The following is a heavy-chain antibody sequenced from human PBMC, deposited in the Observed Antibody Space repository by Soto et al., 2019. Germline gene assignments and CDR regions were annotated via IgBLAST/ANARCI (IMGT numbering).Heavy chain of an antibody. CDR3: ARGRLGYCSGGSCYRFDY. CDR1: GGSFSGYY. Sequence: PSETLSLTCAVYGGSFSGYYWSWIRQPPGKGLEWIGEINHSGSTNYNPSLKSRVTISVDTSKNQFSLKLSSVTAADTAVYYCARGRLGYCSGGSCYRFDYWGQGTLVTVSS. J-gene: IGHJ4*02. CDR2: INHSGST. V-gene: IGHV4-34*01. D-gene: IGHD2-15*01.